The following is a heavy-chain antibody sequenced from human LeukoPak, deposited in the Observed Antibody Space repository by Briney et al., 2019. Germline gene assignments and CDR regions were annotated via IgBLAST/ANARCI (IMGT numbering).Heavy chain of an antibody. D-gene: IGHD1-26*01. CDR1: VFTFSSYS. CDR2: ISSSSSYI. Sequence: GGSLRLSCAASVFTFSSYSMNWVRQAPGKGLEWVSSISSSSSYIYYADSVKGRFTISRDNAKNSLYLQMNSLRAEDTAVYYCARDWDGSGSYFDYWGQGTLVTVSS. CDR3: ARDWDGSGSYFDY. V-gene: IGHV3-21*01. J-gene: IGHJ4*02.